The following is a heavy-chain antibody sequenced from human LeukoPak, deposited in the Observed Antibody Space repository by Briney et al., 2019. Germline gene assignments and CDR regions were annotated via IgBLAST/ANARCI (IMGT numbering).Heavy chain of an antibody. Sequence: GGSLRLSCAASGFTFSSYSMNWVRQAPGKGLEWVSSISSSSSYIYYADSVKGRFTISRDNAKNSLYLQMNSLRAEDTAVYYCARAESSAVVGADFDYWGQGTLVTVSS. J-gene: IGHJ4*02. D-gene: IGHD1-26*01. CDR3: ARAESSAVVGADFDY. CDR2: ISSSSSYI. V-gene: IGHV3-21*01. CDR1: GFTFSSYS.